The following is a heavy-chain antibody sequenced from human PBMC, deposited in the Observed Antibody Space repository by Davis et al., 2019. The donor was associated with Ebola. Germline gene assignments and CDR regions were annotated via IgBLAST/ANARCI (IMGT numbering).Heavy chain of an antibody. CDR2: IYYSGST. J-gene: IGHJ4*02. V-gene: IGHV4-34*01. CDR1: GGSFSGYY. CDR3: ARASTVTPFDY. Sequence: SETLSLTCAVYGGSFSGYYWSWIRQPPGKGLAWIGYIYYSGSTYYNPSLKSRVTISVDTSKNQFSLKLSSVTAADTAVYYCARASTVTPFDYWGQGTLVTVSS. D-gene: IGHD4-11*01.